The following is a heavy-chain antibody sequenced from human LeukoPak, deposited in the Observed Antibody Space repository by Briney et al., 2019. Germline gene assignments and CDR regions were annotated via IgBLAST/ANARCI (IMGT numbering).Heavy chain of an antibody. J-gene: IGHJ6*04. CDR1: GFTFNSYT. CDR3: AELGITMIGGV. CDR2: IDSSSSYI. V-gene: IGHV3-21*01. Sequence: GGSLRLSCAASGFTFNSYTLNWVRQAPGKGLEWVSSIDSSSSYIYYADSVKGRFTISRDNAKNSLYLQMNSLRAEDTAVYYCAELGITMIGGVWGKGTTVTISS. D-gene: IGHD3-10*02.